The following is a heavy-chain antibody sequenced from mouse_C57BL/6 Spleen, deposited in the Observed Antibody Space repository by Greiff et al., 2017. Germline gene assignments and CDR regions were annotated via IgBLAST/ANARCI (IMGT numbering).Heavy chain of an antibody. J-gene: IGHJ4*01. CDR2: IWWDDDK. CDR1: GFSLSTFGMG. V-gene: IGHV8-8*01. CDR3: ARARWLLREGYYAMDY. Sequence: QVTLKVCGPGILQPSQTLSLTCSFSGFSLSTFGMGVGWIRQPSGKGLEWLAHIWWDDDKYYNPALKSRLTISKDTSKNQVFLKSANVDTADTATYYCARARWLLREGYYAMDYWGQGTSVTVSS. D-gene: IGHD2-3*01.